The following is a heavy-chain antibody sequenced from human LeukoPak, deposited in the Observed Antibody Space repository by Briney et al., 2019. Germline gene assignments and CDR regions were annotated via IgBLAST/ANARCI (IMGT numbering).Heavy chain of an antibody. V-gene: IGHV3-23*01. Sequence: GGSLRLSCAASVFTFSSSAMSWFRQAPGKGLGWVSVMDGSGKTTYYADSVKGRFTISRDNSKNTLYLQLTSLRVEDTAVYYCAKVATWTYFDSWGQGTLVTVSS. CDR3: AKVATWTYFDS. CDR2: MDGSGKTT. CDR1: VFTFSSSA. D-gene: IGHD3/OR15-3a*01. J-gene: IGHJ4*02.